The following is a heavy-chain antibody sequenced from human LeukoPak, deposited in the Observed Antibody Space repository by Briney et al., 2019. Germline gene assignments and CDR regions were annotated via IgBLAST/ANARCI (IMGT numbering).Heavy chain of an antibody. V-gene: IGHV3-43*01. J-gene: IGHJ4*02. CDR2: ITWDGGSI. CDR3: AKDTYPAMVLAGPLDY. D-gene: IGHD2-8*01. Sequence: GGSLRLSCAASGFTFDDFSMHWGRQVPGKGLEWVSLITWDGGSIYYADSGKGRFTISRDNSKNSLYLQMNSLRTEDTALYYCAKDTYPAMVLAGPLDYWGQGTLVTVSS. CDR1: GFTFDDFS.